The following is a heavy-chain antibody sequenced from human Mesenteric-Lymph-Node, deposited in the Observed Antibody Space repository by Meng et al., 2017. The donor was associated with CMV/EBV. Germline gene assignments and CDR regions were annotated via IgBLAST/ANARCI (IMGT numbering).Heavy chain of an antibody. CDR1: GGSFSGYY. J-gene: IGHJ4*02. V-gene: IGHV4-34*01. Sequence: SETLSLTCAVYGGSFSGYYWSWIRQPPGKGLEWIGEINHSGSTNYNPSLKSRVTISVDTSKNQFSLKLSAVTAADTAVYYCARGRTGTTGYWGQGTLVTVSS. CDR3: ARGRTGTTGY. D-gene: IGHD1-1*01. CDR2: INHSGST.